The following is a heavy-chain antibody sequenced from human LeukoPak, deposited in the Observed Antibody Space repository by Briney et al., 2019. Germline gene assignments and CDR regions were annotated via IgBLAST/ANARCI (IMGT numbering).Heavy chain of an antibody. Sequence: SETLSLTCAVYGGSFSGYYWSWIRQPPGKGLEWIGDINHSGSTNYNPSLKSRVTISVDTSKNQFSLKLNSVTATDTAVYYCARGLQRLPAGGYWGQGTLVTVPS. J-gene: IGHJ4*02. CDR1: GGSFSGYY. CDR2: INHSGST. CDR3: ARGLQRLPAGGY. V-gene: IGHV4-34*01. D-gene: IGHD6-25*01.